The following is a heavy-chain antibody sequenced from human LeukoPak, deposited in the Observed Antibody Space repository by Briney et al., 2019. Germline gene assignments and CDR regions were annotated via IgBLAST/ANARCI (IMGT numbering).Heavy chain of an antibody. Sequence: GGSLRLSCAASGFTFSSYAMSWVRQDPGKGLEWVSAISGSGGSTYYADSVKGRFTISRDNSKNTLYLQMNSLRAEDTAVYYCAKVWGEVGESPFVYWGQGTLVTVSS. CDR2: ISGSGGST. CDR3: AKVWGEVGESPFVY. D-gene: IGHD3-10*01. CDR1: GFTFSSYA. V-gene: IGHV3-23*01. J-gene: IGHJ4*02.